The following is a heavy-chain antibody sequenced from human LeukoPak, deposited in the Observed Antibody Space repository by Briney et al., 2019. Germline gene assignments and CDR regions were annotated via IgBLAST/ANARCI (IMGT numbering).Heavy chain of an antibody. V-gene: IGHV1-69*04. CDR1: GYTFTSYS. J-gene: IGHJ4*02. CDR2: IIPILGIA. D-gene: IGHD3-22*01. Sequence: ASVKVSCKASGYTFTSYSMHWVRQAPGQGLEWMGRIIPILGIANYAQKFQGRVTITADKSTSTAYMELSSLRSEDTAVYYCASERTDSSGYYYFDYWGQGTLVTVSS. CDR3: ASERTDSSGYYYFDY.